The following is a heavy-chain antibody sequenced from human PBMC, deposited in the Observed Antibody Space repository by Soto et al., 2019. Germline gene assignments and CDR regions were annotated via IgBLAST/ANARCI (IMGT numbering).Heavy chain of an antibody. V-gene: IGHV2-5*02. CDR2: IYWDDDK. CDR1: GFSLSTSGVG. J-gene: IGHJ3*02. D-gene: IGHD3-16*01. CDR3: AHRGAEGGAFDI. Sequence: QITLKESGPTLVKPTQTLTLTCTFSGFSLSTSGVGVGWIRQPPGKALEWLALIYWDDDKRYSPSLKSRLTITQDTSKNQVVLTRTILDPVDTATYYCAHRGAEGGAFDIWGQGTMVTVSS.